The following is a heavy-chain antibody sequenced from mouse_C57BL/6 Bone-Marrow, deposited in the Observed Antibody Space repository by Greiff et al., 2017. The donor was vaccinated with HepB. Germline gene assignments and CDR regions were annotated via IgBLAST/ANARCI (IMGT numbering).Heavy chain of an antibody. CDR1: GFNIKDDY. CDR3: TTELQDYAMDY. Sequence: EVQLQQSGAELVRPGASVKLSCTASGFNIKDDYMHWVKQRPEQGLEWIGWIDPENGDTEYASKFQGKATITADTSSNTACLQLSSLTSEDTAVYYCTTELQDYAMDYWGQGTSVTVSS. CDR2: IDPENGDT. J-gene: IGHJ4*01. V-gene: IGHV14-4*01. D-gene: IGHD1-1*01.